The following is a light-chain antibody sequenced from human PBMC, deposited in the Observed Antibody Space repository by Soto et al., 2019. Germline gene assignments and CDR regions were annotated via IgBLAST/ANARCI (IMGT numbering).Light chain of an antibody. CDR1: QSVSNF. V-gene: IGKV3-11*01. J-gene: IGKJ1*01. CDR3: QQRSIWPPWT. CDR2: DAS. Sequence: EIGLTQSPATLSLSPGERATLTCRASQSVSNFLAWYQHKPGQAPRLLIYDASIRATGVPARFSGSGSGTDFSLTISSLEPEDFAIYYCQQRSIWPPWTFGQGTKVDIK.